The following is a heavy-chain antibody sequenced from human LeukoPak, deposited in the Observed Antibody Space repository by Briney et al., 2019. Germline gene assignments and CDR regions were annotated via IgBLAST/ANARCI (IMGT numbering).Heavy chain of an antibody. V-gene: IGHV3-23*01. CDR1: GFTFSNYA. Sequence: PGGSLRLSCAASGFTFSNYAMGWVRQAPGRGLEWVSAITDSGGITHYADSVKGRFTISRDNSKNTLYLQMNSLRAEDTAVYYCAKDPAGYSFHIWGQGTMVTVSS. CDR2: ITDSGGIT. CDR3: AKDPAGYSFHI. J-gene: IGHJ3*02. D-gene: IGHD6-13*01.